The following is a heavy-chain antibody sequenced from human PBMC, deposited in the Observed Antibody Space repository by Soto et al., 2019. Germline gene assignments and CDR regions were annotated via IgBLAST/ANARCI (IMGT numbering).Heavy chain of an antibody. CDR2: IMPIFGSA. J-gene: IGHJ4*02. Sequence: SVKVSCKASGGTFSRNTSSWVRQAPGQGLEWMGGIMPIFGSANYAQKFQGRVTITADENTRTVYMELSRLRSEDTAVYYCARQFDSDTTGYYSDYWGQGTQVTVSS. CDR3: ARQFDSDTTGYYSDY. V-gene: IGHV1-69*13. D-gene: IGHD3-22*01. CDR1: GGTFSRNT.